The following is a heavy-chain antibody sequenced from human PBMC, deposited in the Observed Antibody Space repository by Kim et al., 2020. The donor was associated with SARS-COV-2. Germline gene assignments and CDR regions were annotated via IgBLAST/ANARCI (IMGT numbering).Heavy chain of an antibody. CDR2: T. D-gene: IGHD3-9*01. V-gene: IGHV4-61*07. Sequence: TTTNPSLKGRVTISVDTSKSQFSLKLSSVTAADTAVYYCARRAMTGYYDYWGQGTLVTVSS. CDR3: ARRAMTGYYDY. J-gene: IGHJ4*02.